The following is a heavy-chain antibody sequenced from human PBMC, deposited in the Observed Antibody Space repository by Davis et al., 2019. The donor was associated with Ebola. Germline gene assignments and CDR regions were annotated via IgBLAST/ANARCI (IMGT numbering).Heavy chain of an antibody. CDR1: GGSISSHY. V-gene: IGHV4-59*11. CDR3: ARGSPDTAVVAVAFDI. CDR2: IYYSGST. J-gene: IGHJ3*02. Sequence: MPGGSLRLSCTVSGGSISSHYWSWIRQTPGKGLEWIGHIYYSGSTNYNPSLKSRVTISVDRSKNQFSLKLSSVTAADTAVYYCARGSPDTAVVAVAFDIWGQGTMVTVSS. D-gene: IGHD5-18*01.